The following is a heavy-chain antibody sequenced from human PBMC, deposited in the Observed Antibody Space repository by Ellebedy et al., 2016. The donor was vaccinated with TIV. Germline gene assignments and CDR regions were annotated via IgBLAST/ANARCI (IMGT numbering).Heavy chain of an antibody. J-gene: IGHJ3*01. Sequence: PGGSLRLSCTASGITFSTHNLHWVRHAPGKGLEWVAVIGHDGSNKYYAASLEGRFTISRDNSKNKLYLQMNSLRPDDTAVYYCARLGWDLVAASDVWGHGTMVTVSS. V-gene: IGHV3-33*01. CDR2: IGHDGSNK. CDR3: ARLGWDLVAASDV. CDR1: GITFSTHN. D-gene: IGHD1-26*01.